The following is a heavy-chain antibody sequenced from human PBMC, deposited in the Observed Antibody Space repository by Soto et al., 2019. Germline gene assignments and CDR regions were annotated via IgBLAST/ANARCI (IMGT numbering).Heavy chain of an antibody. V-gene: IGHV1-3*01. CDR1: GYTFTSYA. Sequence: QVQLVQSGAEVKKPGASVKVSCKASGYTFTSYAMHWVRQAPGQRLEWMGWINAGNGNTKYSQKFQGRVTITRDTSASTAYMELSSLRSEDTAVYYCARVANKPAAPGPWFAPWGQGTLVTVSS. CDR2: INAGNGNT. D-gene: IGHD2-2*01. J-gene: IGHJ5*02. CDR3: ARVANKPAAPGPWFAP.